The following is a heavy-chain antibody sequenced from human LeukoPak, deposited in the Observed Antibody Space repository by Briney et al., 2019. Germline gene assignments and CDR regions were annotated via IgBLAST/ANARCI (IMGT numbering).Heavy chain of an antibody. V-gene: IGHV3-21*01. D-gene: IGHD3-16*02. Sequence: GGSLRLSCAASGFTFSSYSMNWVRQAPGKGLEWASSISSSSSYIYYADSVKGRFTISRDNAKNSLYLQMNSLRAEDTAVYYCASPPHLSAYGVDYWGQGTLVTVSS. CDR1: GFTFSSYS. J-gene: IGHJ4*02. CDR3: ASPPHLSAYGVDY. CDR2: ISSSSSYI.